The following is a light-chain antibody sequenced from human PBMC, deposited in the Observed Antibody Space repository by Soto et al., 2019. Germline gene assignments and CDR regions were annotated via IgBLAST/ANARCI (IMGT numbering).Light chain of an antibody. V-gene: IGKV2-28*01. CDR2: LGS. Sequence: DIVMTQSPLSLPVTPGEPASISCRSSQSLLHSNGYNYLDWYLQKPGQSPQLLIYLGSNRASGVSDRLSGSGSGRDFTLKISRVEAEDVGFYYCMQALQTPWTFGQGTKVEIK. CDR3: MQALQTPWT. CDR1: QSLLHSNGYNY. J-gene: IGKJ1*01.